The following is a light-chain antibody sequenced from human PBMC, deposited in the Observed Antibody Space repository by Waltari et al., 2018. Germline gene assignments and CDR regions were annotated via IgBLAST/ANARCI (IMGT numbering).Light chain of an antibody. V-gene: IGKV1-12*01. CDR2: SAS. CDR3: QQGNSFPPT. J-gene: IGKJ1*01. CDR1: QGISSW. Sequence: DIQMTQSPSSVAASVGDRVTITCRASQGISSWLAWYQQKPGSAPNVLIYSASTLQTGVPSRFSGSGSGTDFTLTIDSLQPEDFATYYCQQGNSFPPTFGQGTKVEIK.